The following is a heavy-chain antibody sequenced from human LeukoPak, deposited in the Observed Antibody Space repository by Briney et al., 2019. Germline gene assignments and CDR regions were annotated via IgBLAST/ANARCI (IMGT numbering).Heavy chain of an antibody. Sequence: SGPTLVNPTQTLTLTCTFSGFSLSTSGVGVGWIRQPPGKALEWLALINWDDDKRYSPSLKSRLTITKDTSKNQVVLTMTNMDPVDTATYYCAHRRESQRYLDAFDIWGQGTMVTVSS. CDR1: GFSLSTSGVG. CDR3: AHRRESQRYLDAFDI. CDR2: INWDDDK. D-gene: IGHD2-2*02. V-gene: IGHV2-5*02. J-gene: IGHJ3*02.